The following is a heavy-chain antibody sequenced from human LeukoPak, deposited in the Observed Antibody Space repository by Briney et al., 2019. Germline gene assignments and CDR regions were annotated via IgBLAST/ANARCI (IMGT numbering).Heavy chain of an antibody. J-gene: IGHJ4*02. CDR1: GFTFSSYS. CDR2: ISSSSSTI. CDR3: ARRGERYYDSSGYYPGVNFDY. V-gene: IGHV3-48*01. D-gene: IGHD3-22*01. Sequence: GGSLRLSCAASGFTFSSYSMNWVRQAPGKGLEWVSYISSSSSTIYYADSVKGRFTISRDNAKNSLYLQMNSLRAEDTAVYYCARRGERYYDSSGYYPGVNFDYWGQGTLVTVSS.